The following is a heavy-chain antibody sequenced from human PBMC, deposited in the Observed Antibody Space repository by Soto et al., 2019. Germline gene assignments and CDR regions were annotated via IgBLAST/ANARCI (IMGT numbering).Heavy chain of an antibody. CDR1: GDSFTSYW. V-gene: IGHV5-10-1*01. CDR2: IDPSDSYT. CDR3: ASTSGTYDYSNYWFDP. J-gene: IGHJ5*02. D-gene: IGHD4-4*01. Sequence: GESLKISCKGSGDSFTSYWSSWVRQMPGKGLEWMGRIDPSDSYTNYSPSFQGHVTISADKSISTAYLQWSSLKASDTAMYYCASTSGTYDYSNYWFDPWGQGTLVTVSS.